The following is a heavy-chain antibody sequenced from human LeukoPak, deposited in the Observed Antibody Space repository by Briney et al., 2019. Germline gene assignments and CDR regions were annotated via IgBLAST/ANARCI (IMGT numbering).Heavy chain of an antibody. D-gene: IGHD5-12*01. CDR3: TRMATGHDY. CDR1: GVSFDDYY. Sequence: SETLSLTCAVSGVSFDDYYWAWVRQTPGKGLEWIGEINHSGYTNDSPSLKSRVTLSIDTSRKQFSLNLRSVTVADAGTYYCTRMATGHDYWGQGTLVTVSS. V-gene: IGHV4-34*01. CDR2: INHSGYT. J-gene: IGHJ4*02.